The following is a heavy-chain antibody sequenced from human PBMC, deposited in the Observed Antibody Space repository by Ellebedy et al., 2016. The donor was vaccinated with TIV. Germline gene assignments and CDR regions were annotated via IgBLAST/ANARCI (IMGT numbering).Heavy chain of an antibody. Sequence: GGSLRLSXAASGFTFSSYSMNWVRQAPGKGLEWVSYISSSSSTIYYADSVKGRFTISRDNPKNSLYLQMNSLRADDTAVYYCARGASGWSLGYWGQGTLVTVSS. D-gene: IGHD6-19*01. CDR3: ARGASGWSLGY. J-gene: IGHJ4*02. CDR2: ISSSSSTI. V-gene: IGHV3-48*04. CDR1: GFTFSSYS.